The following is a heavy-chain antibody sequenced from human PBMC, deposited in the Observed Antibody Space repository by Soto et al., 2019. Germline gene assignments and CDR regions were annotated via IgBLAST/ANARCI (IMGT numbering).Heavy chain of an antibody. V-gene: IGHV1-2*02. CDR1: GYTFSNYY. Sequence: QVQLVQSGAEVKKPGASVKVSCKASGYTFSNYYFHWVRQAPGQGLEWMGWINPNSGGTNYAQQFQGRFTMTRDTSISTAYMDLSRLTSDDTAVYYCARGGDYDWFDPWGQGTLVTVSS. CDR2: INPNSGGT. D-gene: IGHD4-17*01. CDR3: ARGGDYDWFDP. J-gene: IGHJ5*02.